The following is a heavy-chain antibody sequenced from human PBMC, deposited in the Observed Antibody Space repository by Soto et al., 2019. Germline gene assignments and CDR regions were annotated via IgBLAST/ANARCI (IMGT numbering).Heavy chain of an antibody. CDR3: ARGERGIVATYYFDY. Sequence: QVQLVQSGAEVKKPASSVKVSCKSSGGTFSSYTISWVRQAPGQGLEWMGRIIPILGIANYAQKSQGRVTITADKSTSTAHMELSSLRSEDTAVYYCARGERGIVATYYFDYWGQGTLVTVSS. J-gene: IGHJ4*02. CDR1: GGTFSSYT. CDR2: IIPILGIA. D-gene: IGHD5-12*01. V-gene: IGHV1-69*02.